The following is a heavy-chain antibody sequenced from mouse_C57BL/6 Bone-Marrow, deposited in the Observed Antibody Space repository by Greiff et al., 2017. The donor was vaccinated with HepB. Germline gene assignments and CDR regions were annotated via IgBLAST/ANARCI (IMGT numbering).Heavy chain of an antibody. CDR2: ISSGGSYT. J-gene: IGHJ1*03. CDR3: ARYDYEGYFDV. V-gene: IGHV5-6*02. CDR1: GFTFSSYG. D-gene: IGHD2-4*01. Sequence: DVMLVESGGDLVKPGGSLKLSCAASGFTFSSYGMSWVRQTPDKRLEWVATISSGGSYTYYPDSVKGRFTISRDNAKNTLYLQMSSLKSEDTAMYYCARYDYEGYFDVWGTGTTVTVSS.